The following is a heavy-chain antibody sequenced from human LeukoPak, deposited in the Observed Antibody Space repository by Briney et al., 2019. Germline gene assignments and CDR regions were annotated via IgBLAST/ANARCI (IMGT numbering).Heavy chain of an antibody. J-gene: IGHJ5*02. Sequence: SETLSLTCAVSGGSISSGGYSWSWIRQPPGTGLEWIGYIYYSGSTYYNPSLKSRVTISVDRSKNQFSLKLSSVTAADTAVYYCARGVQYVVSQRGNWFDPWGQGTLVTVSS. V-gene: IGHV4-30-2*01. CDR1: GGSISSGGYS. D-gene: IGHD1-1*01. CDR3: ARGVQYVVSQRGNWFDP. CDR2: IYYSGST.